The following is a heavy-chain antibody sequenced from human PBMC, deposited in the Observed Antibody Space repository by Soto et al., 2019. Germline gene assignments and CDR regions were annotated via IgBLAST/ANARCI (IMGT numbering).Heavy chain of an antibody. V-gene: IGHV3-23*01. Sequence: PGGSLRLSCAASGFTFSSSAMSWVRQAPGKGLEWVSGVGANGVDKFYLDSVKGRFTISRDTSQNTLYLQMDSLRAEDTAIYYCANVGSNSARDSWGQGALVTVSS. CDR3: ANVGSNSARDS. J-gene: IGHJ4*02. CDR1: GFTFSSSA. CDR2: VGANGVDK. D-gene: IGHD3-10*01.